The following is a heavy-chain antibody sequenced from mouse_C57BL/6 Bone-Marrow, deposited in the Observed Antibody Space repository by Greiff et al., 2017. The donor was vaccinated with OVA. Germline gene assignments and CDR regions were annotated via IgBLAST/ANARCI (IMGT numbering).Heavy chain of an antibody. V-gene: IGHV1-55*01. CDR2: IYPASGST. D-gene: IGHD1-3*01. CDR3: AWEWAYFEY. Sequence: QVQLQQSGAELVKPGASVKMSCKASGYTFTSYWITWVKQRPGQGLEWIGDIYPASGSTNYNEKFKGKATLTVDTSSSTAYMQLSSLTSEDSAVYYCAWEWAYFEYWGKGTTVTVSS. CDR1: GYTFTSYW. J-gene: IGHJ1*03.